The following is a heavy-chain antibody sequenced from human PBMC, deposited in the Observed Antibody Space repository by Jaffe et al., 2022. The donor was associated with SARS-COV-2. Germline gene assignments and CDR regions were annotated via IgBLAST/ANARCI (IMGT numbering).Heavy chain of an antibody. V-gene: IGHV4-34*01. CDR2: INHSGST. CDR1: GGSFSGYY. Sequence: QVQLQQWGAGLLKPSETLSLTCAVYGGSFSGYYWSWIRQPPGKGLEWIGEINHSGSTNYNPSLKSRVTISVDTSKNQFSLKLSSVTAADTAVYYCAKHCGGVYNWFDPWGQGTLVTVSS. CDR3: AKHCGGVYNWFDP. D-gene: IGHD2-21*01. J-gene: IGHJ5*02.